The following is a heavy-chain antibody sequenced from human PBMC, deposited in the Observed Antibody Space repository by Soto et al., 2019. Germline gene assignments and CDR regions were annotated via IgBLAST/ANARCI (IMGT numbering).Heavy chain of an antibody. J-gene: IGHJ4*02. CDR3: AKDHYYDSSGYYFGGPLDY. D-gene: IGHD3-22*01. CDR2: ISYDGSNK. V-gene: IGHV3-30*18. CDR1: GFTFSSYG. Sequence: GGSLRLSCAASGFTFSSYGMHWVRQAPGKGLEWVAVISYDGSNKYYADSVKGRFTISRDNSKNTLYLQMNSLRAEDTAVYYCAKDHYYDSSGYYFGGPLDYWGQGTLVTVSS.